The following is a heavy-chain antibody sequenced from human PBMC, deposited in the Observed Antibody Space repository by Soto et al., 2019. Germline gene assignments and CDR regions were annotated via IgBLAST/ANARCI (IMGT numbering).Heavy chain of an antibody. CDR2: ITRSGST. Sequence: QVQLQQWGAGLLKPSETLSLTCAVYGGSFSGYYWSWIRQPPGKGLEWIGEITRSGSTNYNPSLKSRFTISVDTSKQQFSLSLTSVTAADTAVYFCVRALAAVQEWGQGTLVTVSS. D-gene: IGHD6-13*01. J-gene: IGHJ4*02. CDR3: VRALAAVQE. V-gene: IGHV4-34*01. CDR1: GGSFSGYY.